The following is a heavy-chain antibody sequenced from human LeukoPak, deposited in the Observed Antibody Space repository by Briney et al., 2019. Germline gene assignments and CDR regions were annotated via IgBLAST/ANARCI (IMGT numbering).Heavy chain of an antibody. Sequence: PGGSLRLSCAASGFTFSSYWMSWGRQAPGHGLESVTNIKQDGSEKYYVDSVKGRFTISRDNAKNSLYLQMNSLRAEDTAVYYCARPPSRGSGYYYFTFDYWGQGTLVTVSS. D-gene: IGHD3-22*01. CDR3: ARPPSRGSGYYYFTFDY. CDR1: GFTFSSYW. V-gene: IGHV3-7*01. J-gene: IGHJ4*02. CDR2: IKQDGSEK.